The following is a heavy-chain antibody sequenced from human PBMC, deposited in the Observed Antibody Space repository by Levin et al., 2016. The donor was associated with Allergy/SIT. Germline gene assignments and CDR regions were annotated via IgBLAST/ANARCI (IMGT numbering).Heavy chain of an antibody. CDR2: IKQDGSEK. CDR3: ARFFNWGSSRYYFDY. Sequence: WIRQPPGKGLEWVANIKQDGSEKYYVDSVKGRFTISRDNAKNSLYLQMNSLRAEDTAVYYCARFFNWGSSRYYFDYWGQGTLVTVSS. V-gene: IGHV3-7*01. J-gene: IGHJ4*02. D-gene: IGHD7-27*01.